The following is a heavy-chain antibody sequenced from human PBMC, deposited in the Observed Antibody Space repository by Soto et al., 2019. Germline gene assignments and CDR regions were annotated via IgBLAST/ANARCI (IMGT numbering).Heavy chain of an antibody. Sequence: LSLTCTVSGGSINTYYWSWIRQPPGKGLEWIGYVDYSGNSDSSRSLKSRVTISIDTSKKQVSLKLNSVTAADTAVYYCARNWSSVAGRFQFGYWGRGIPVGVSS. V-gene: IGHV4-59*01. CDR1: GGSINTYY. D-gene: IGHD6-19*01. CDR2: VDYSGNS. J-gene: IGHJ4*02. CDR3: ARNWSSVAGRFQFGY.